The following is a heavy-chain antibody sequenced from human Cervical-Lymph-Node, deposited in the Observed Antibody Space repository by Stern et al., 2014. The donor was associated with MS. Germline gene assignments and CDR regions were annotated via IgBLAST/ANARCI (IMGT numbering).Heavy chain of an antibody. CDR1: GFSLSTRGVG. V-gene: IGHV2-5*02. J-gene: IGHJ5*02. CDR3: ARSASQVTTRPNWFDP. Sequence: ESGPTLVKPTPTLTLTCTFSGFSLSTRGVGAGWLRQPPGKALEWLALIYWDDGKLYSPSPQSRLTTTKDNAKTHAVHTLTNMDPVDTATYYGARSASQVTTRPNWFDPWGQGTLVTVSS. D-gene: IGHD1-1*01. CDR2: IYWDDGK.